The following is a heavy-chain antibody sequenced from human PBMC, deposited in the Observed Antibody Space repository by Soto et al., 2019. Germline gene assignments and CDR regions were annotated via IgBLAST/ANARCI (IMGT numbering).Heavy chain of an antibody. J-gene: IGHJ6*02. D-gene: IGHD3-9*01. V-gene: IGHV1-2*02. Sequence: ASVKVSGKSSGYTFSGYYIHWVRQPPGLGRECMGWTNPKGGGTKYTQKVHGRVTMTRYTFINTAYMELGKVTSDDPAVYDCAREGSGYSGLDVWVQGTMVTVSS. CDR3: AREGSGYSGLDV. CDR1: GYTFSGYY. CDR2: TNPKGGGT.